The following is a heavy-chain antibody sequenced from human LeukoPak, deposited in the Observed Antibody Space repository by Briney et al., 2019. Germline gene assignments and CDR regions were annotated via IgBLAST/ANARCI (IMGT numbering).Heavy chain of an antibody. CDR1: GGSISSYY. D-gene: IGHD5-24*01. CDR2: IYYSGST. Sequence: PSETLSLTCTLSGGSISSYYWSWIRQPPGKGLEWIGYIYYSGSTNYNPSLKSRVTISVDTSKNQFSLKLSSVTAADTAVYYCARGRSRRDGYNYYFDYWGQGTLVTVSS. J-gene: IGHJ4*02. CDR3: ARGRSRRDGYNYYFDY. V-gene: IGHV4-59*01.